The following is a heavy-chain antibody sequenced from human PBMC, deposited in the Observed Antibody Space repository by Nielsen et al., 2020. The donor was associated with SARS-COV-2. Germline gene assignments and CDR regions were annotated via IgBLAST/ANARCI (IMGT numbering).Heavy chain of an antibody. CDR1: GGSISSHY. D-gene: IGHD3-9*01. V-gene: IGHV4-59*11. J-gene: IGHJ3*02. CDR2: IYYSGST. CDR3: ARGDHYFSSGGHSFDI. Sequence: SETLSLTCTVSGGSISSHYWSWIRQPPGKGLEWIGYIYYSGSTNYNPSLKSRITISVDTSKNQFSLRLTSVTAADTAVYYCARGDHYFSSGGHSFDIWGQGTMVTVSS.